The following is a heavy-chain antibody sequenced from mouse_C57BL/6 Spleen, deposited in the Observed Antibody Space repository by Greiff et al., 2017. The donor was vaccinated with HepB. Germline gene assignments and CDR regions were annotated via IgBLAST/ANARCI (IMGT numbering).Heavy chain of an antibody. CDR2: IYPSDGET. J-gene: IGHJ3*01. Sequence: QVQLQQPGAELVRPGSSVKLSCKASGYTFTSYWMDWVKQRPGQGLEWIGNIYPSDGETHYNQKFKDKATLTVDKSSSTAYMQLSSLTSEDSAVYYCARTGSNSFAYWGQGTLVTVSA. D-gene: IGHD2-5*01. CDR3: ARTGSNSFAY. V-gene: IGHV1-61*01. CDR1: GYTFTSYW.